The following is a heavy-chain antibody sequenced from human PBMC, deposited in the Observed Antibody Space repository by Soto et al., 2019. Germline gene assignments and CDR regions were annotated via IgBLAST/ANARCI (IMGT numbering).Heavy chain of an antibody. D-gene: IGHD6-13*01. V-gene: IGHV4-59*01. CDR1: GGSISSYY. J-gene: IGHJ5*02. CDR3: ARRFIAADRTVRLAP. CDR2: IYYSGST. Sequence: PSETLSLTCTVSGGSISSYYWSWIRQPPGKGLEWIGYIYYSGSTNYNPSLKSRVTISVDTSKNQFSLKLSSVTAADTAVYYCARRFIAADRTVRLAPRGQRTLVPGSS.